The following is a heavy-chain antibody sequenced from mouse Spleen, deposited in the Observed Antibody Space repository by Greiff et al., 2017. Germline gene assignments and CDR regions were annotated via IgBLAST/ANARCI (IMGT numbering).Heavy chain of an antibody. J-gene: IGHJ4*01. CDR1: GFTFSSYG. V-gene: IGHV5-6*01. CDR2: ISSGGSYT. D-gene: IGHD1-1*01. Sequence: EVMLVESGGDLVKPGGSLKLPCAASGFTFSSYGMSWVRQTPDKRLEWVATISSGGSYTYYPDSVKGRFTISRDNAKNTLYLQMSSLKSEDTAMYYCARHPTVEPSMDYWGQGTSVTVSS. CDR3: ARHPTVEPSMDY.